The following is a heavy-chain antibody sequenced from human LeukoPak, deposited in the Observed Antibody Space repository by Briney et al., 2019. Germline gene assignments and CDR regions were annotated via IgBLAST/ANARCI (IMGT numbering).Heavy chain of an antibody. V-gene: IGHV3-30-3*01. CDR3: ARGGGRGCSGGSCPYGLDV. CDR2: ISFDGSNK. D-gene: IGHD2-15*01. J-gene: IGHJ6*02. CDR1: GFTFSTYP. Sequence: TGESLRLSCAASGFTFSTYPMHWVRQAPGKGLEWVAVISFDGSNKYYADSVKGRYTISRDNSKNTLYLQMNSLRSEDTAVYYCARGGGRGCSGGSCPYGLDVWGQGTTVTVSS.